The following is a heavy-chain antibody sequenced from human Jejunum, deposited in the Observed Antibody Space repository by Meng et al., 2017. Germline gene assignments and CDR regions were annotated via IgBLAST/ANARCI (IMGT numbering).Heavy chain of an antibody. Sequence: QMHLQESGPGLAKPSQTLSLTCTVSGASMSSGNYYWTWIRQHPGKGLEWIGYIYYSGSTYYNPSLQSLVTISIDMSESQFSLKLTSVTAVDTAVYYCARVNWTSSYWYFDLWGRGTLVTVSS. CDR2: IYYSGST. V-gene: IGHV4-31*01. CDR1: GASMSSGNYY. CDR3: ARVNWTSSYWYFDL. D-gene: IGHD1-1*01. J-gene: IGHJ2*01.